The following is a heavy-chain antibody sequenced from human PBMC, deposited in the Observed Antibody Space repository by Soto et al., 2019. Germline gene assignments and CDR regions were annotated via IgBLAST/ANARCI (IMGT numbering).Heavy chain of an antibody. CDR3: ETEYASRSGWYEP. V-gene: IGHV4-34*01. D-gene: IGHD2-8*01. J-gene: IGHJ5*02. CDR2: INHSGST. CDR1: GGSFSGYY. Sequence: SETLSLTCAVYGGSFSGYYWSWIRQPPGKGLEWIGEINHSGSTNYNPSLKSRVTISVDTSKNQFSLKLRSVTAPDTAVYYCETEYASRSGWYEPWGQEPLVTVSP.